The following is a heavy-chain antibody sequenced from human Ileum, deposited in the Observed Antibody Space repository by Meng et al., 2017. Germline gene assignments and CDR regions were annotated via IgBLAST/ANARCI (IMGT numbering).Heavy chain of an antibody. J-gene: IGHJ4*02. CDR2: IYRSGNT. CDR1: GDSISSVYY. Sequence: SETLSLTCSVSGDSISSVYYWVWIRQPPGGGLEFIGSIYRSGNTYYNPSLKSRGTISLETSKTQFSLKLISVTAADTAVYYCAVGSKSDFSLDSWGQGGRVTVAS. V-gene: IGHV4-38-2*02. D-gene: IGHD1-14*01. CDR3: AVGSKSDFSLDS.